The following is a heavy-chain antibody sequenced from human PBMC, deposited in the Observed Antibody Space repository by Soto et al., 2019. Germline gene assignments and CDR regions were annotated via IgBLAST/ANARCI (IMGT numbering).Heavy chain of an antibody. CDR1: GYAFINFW. CDR2: IYTSNSET. J-gene: IGHJ4*01. CDR3: AIPGGSGTFYKFDF. V-gene: IGHV5-51*01. D-gene: IGHD3-10*01. Sequence: PGESLKISCKGSGYAFINFWIGWVRQMPGKGLEWMGIIYTSNSETRYSPSFQGQVTMSVDKSTATAYLQWSSLKASDTAVYYCAIPGGSGTFYKFDFWGHGTPVTVSS.